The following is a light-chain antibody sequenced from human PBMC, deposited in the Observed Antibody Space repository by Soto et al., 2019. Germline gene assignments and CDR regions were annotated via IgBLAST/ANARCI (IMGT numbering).Light chain of an antibody. Sequence: EIVLTQSPATLYFSPGERATLSCRASQSINNYLVWYQQKPGQAPRLLIFDASNRATGIPARFTGSVSGTDFTDFTLTISRLEPEDFAVYYCQQRSNWPYTCGQGTKLEIK. V-gene: IGKV3-11*01. CDR3: QQRSNWPYT. CDR1: QSINNY. CDR2: DAS. J-gene: IGKJ2*01.